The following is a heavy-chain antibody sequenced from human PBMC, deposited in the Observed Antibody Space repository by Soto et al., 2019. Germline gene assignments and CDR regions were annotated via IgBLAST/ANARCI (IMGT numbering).Heavy chain of an antibody. CDR3: ASGGWGSSWYEGGSRIDY. V-gene: IGHV3-13*01. J-gene: IGHJ4*02. CDR1: GFTFSSYD. Sequence: EVQLVESGGGLVQPGGSLSLSCAASGFTFSSYDMHWVRQVAGKGLEWVSAIGVAGDTYYPDSVKGRFTISRENAKNSLYLQMNSLRAEDTAVYYCASGGWGSSWYEGGSRIDYWGQGTLVTVSS. CDR2: IGVAGDT. D-gene: IGHD6-13*01.